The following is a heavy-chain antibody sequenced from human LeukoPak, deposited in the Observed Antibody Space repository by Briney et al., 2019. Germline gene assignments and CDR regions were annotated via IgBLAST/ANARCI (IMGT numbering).Heavy chain of an antibody. CDR3: ARGRAMVRGAASN. V-gene: IGHV3-21*04. D-gene: IGHD3-10*01. CDR1: GFTFSSYS. CDR2: ISSSSSYI. J-gene: IGHJ4*02. Sequence: GGSLRLSCAASGFTFSSYSMNWVRQAPGKGLEWVSSISSSSSYIYYADSVKGRFTISRDNSKNTLYLQMNSLRAEDTAVYYCARGRAMVRGAASNWGQGTLVTVSS.